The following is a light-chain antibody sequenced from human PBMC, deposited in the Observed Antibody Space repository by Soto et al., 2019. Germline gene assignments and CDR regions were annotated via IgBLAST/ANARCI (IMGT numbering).Light chain of an antibody. CDR2: GAS. CDR1: QSISDT. CDR3: QQYGSSPQT. Sequence: EIVMTQSPVTLSVSPGGRATLSCRASQSISDTLAWYQQKPGQAPRLLIYGASSRATGIPDRFSGSGSGTDFTLTISRLEPEDFAVYYCQQYGSSPQTFGQGTQVDIK. J-gene: IGKJ1*01. V-gene: IGKV3-20*01.